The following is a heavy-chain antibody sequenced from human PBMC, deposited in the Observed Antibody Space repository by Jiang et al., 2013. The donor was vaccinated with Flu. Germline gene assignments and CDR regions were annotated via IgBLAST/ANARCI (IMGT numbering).Heavy chain of an antibody. CDR3: ARIDYGDYDANSWYFDL. Sequence: GAEVKKPGASVKVSCKASGYTFTSYDINWVRQATGQGLEWMGWMNPNSGNTGYAQKFQGRVTMTRNTSISTAYMELSSLRSEDTAVYYCARIDYGDYDANSWYFDLWGRGTLVTVSS. V-gene: IGHV1-8*01. CDR2: MNPNSGNT. CDR1: GYTFTSYD. J-gene: IGHJ2*01. D-gene: IGHD4-17*01.